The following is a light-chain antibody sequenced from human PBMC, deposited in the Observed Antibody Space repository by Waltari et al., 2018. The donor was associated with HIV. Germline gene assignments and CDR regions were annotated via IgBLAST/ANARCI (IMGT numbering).Light chain of an antibody. CDR2: EDS. Sequence: SYELTQPPSVAVSPGQTARITCSGDALAKQYASWYQQKAGQAPVLVIYEDSKRPSGIPERFSGSSSGTTVTLTISGVQAEDEADYYCQSSDSSGTWVFGGGTKLTVL. CDR1: ALAKQY. CDR3: QSSDSSGTWV. V-gene: IGLV3-25*03. J-gene: IGLJ3*02.